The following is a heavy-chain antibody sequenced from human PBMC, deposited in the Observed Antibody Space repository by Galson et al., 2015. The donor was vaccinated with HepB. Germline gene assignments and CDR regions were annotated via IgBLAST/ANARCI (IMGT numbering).Heavy chain of an antibody. J-gene: IGHJ4*02. CDR1: GGTFSSYA. CDR3: ALHYSGSYYYFDS. CDR2: IIPIIEKT. D-gene: IGHD3-10*01. V-gene: IGHV1-69*10. Sequence: SVKVSCKASGGTFSSYAISWVRQAPGQGPEWMGGIIPIIEKTNYAQRFQGRVTISADKSTTTVYMELSSLRSEDTAVYYCALHYSGSYYYFDSWGQGALVTVSS.